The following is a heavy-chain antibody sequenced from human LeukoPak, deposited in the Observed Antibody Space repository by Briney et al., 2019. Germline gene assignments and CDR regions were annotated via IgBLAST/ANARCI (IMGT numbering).Heavy chain of an antibody. CDR1: GFAVSSNH. Sequence: PGGSLRLSCAASGFAVSSNHVTWVRQAPGKGLEWVSVISNSGTTFYPDSVKGRLTISRDNSKNTLYLQMNSLRAEDTAVYYCARTLRLENYFDYWGQGTLVTVSS. J-gene: IGHJ4*02. V-gene: IGHV3-66*01. CDR3: ARTLRLENYFDY. D-gene: IGHD4-17*01. CDR2: ISNSGTT.